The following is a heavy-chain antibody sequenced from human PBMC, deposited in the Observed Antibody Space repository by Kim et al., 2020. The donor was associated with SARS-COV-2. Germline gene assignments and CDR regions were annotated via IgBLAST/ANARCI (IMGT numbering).Heavy chain of an antibody. CDR3: ARLYQVRGVIISDYFDY. V-gene: IGHV5-51*01. CDR2: IYPGDSDT. Sequence: GESLKISCKGSGYSFTSYWIGWVRQMPGKGLEWMGIIYPGDSDTRYSPSFQGQVTISADKSISTAYLQWSSLKASDTAMYYCARLYQVRGVIISDYFDYWGQGTLVTVSS. CDR1: GYSFTSYW. D-gene: IGHD3-10*01. J-gene: IGHJ4*02.